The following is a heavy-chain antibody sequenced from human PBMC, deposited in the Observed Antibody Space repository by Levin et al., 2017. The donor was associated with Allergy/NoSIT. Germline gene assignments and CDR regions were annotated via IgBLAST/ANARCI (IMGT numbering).Heavy chain of an antibody. D-gene: IGHD7-27*01. CDR2: INGGNGNT. J-gene: IGHJ4*02. CDR1: GYIFTSYR. Sequence: PQASVKVSCKTSGYIFTSYRTHWVRQAPGQSLEWMGWINGGNGNTKLSPKFQGRVTITMDTSASTAYMELSSLRSEDTAVYYCARDPPGPMDYWGQGTLVTVSS. CDR3: ARDPPGPMDY. V-gene: IGHV1-3*01.